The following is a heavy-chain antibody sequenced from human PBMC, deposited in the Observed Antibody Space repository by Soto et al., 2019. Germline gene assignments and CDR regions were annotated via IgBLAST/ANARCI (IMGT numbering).Heavy chain of an antibody. Sequence: SETLSLTCTVSGGSISSGGYYWSWIRQHPGKGLEWTGYIYYSGSTYYNPSLKSRVTISVDTSKNQFSLQLSSVTVADTAFYYCAGGGSVVAATRRLMDVWGKGTTVTVSS. J-gene: IGHJ6*03. CDR3: AGGGSVVAATRRLMDV. CDR2: IYYSGST. V-gene: IGHV4-31*03. CDR1: GGSISSGGYY. D-gene: IGHD2-2*01.